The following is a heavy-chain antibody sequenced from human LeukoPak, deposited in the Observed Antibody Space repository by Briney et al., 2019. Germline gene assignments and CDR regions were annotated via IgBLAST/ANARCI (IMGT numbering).Heavy chain of an antibody. J-gene: IGHJ6*02. D-gene: IGHD3-10*01. CDR1: GGSISSYY. Sequence: SETLSLTCTVSGGSISSYYWSWIRQPPGKGLEWIGYIYYSGSTNYNPSLKSRVTISVDTSKNRFSLKLSSVTAADTDVYYCAYGSGSYRGPQYYYYYGMDVWGQGTTVTVSS. CDR2: IYYSGST. CDR3: AYGSGSYRGPQYYYYYGMDV. V-gene: IGHV4-59*01.